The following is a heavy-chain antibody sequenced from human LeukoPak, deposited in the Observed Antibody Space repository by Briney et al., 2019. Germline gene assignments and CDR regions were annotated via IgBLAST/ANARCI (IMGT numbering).Heavy chain of an antibody. CDR2: IYYSGST. D-gene: IGHD1-26*01. V-gene: IGHV4-31*03. CDR3: ARGEEHPPTLDY. Sequence: SETLSLTCTVSGGSISSGGYYWSWIRQHPGKGLEWIGYIYYSGSTYYNPSLKSRVTISVDTSKNQFSLKLSSVTAADTAVYYCARGEEHPPTLDYWGQGTLVTVSS. CDR1: GGSISSGGYY. J-gene: IGHJ4*02.